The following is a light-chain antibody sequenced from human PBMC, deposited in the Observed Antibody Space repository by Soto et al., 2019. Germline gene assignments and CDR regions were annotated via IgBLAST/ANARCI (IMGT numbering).Light chain of an antibody. V-gene: IGKV3-20*01. CDR3: QQYVNSPVT. J-gene: IGKJ2*01. Sequence: EIVLTQSPDTLYLSPGEGATLSCRASQRVNSSYLAWYQQKPGQAPRLLISGASDRATGVPARVSGSGYGTDFTLTHSRLEPEDFAVYYCQQYVNSPVTFGQGTKLQIK. CDR1: QRVNSSY. CDR2: GAS.